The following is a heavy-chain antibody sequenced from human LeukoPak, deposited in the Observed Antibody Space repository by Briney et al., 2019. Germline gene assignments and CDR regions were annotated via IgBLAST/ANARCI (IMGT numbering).Heavy chain of an antibody. CDR1: RFTFSSYG. CDR3: AKDRCSNGVGCYYYYMDV. D-gene: IGHD2-8*01. Sequence: QTGGSLRLSCAASRFTFSSYGMHWVRQAPGKGLEWVAYVQYDGSNEQYADSVKGRFSISRDSSKNILYLQMNSLRGEDTAVYYCAKDRCSNGVGCYYYYMDVWGKGTTVTISS. V-gene: IGHV3-30*02. CDR2: VQYDGSNE. J-gene: IGHJ6*03.